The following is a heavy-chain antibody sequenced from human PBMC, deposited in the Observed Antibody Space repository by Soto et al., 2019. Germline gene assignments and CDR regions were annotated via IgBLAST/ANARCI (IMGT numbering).Heavy chain of an antibody. CDR3: AKDDVAGDGLWLVAD. CDR2: ITGSGGTI. CDR1: GFSFSRYA. D-gene: IGHD2-21*02. J-gene: IGHJ1*01. Sequence: DVHLLESGGGLVQPGGSLRLSCEDSGFSFSRYAMIWVRQAPGKGQELVSGITGSGGTIEYAASVKGRFTISRDNSKNTVDLQMNSLRAEDTAMYYCAKDDVAGDGLWLVADWGQGILVTVS. V-gene: IGHV3-23*01.